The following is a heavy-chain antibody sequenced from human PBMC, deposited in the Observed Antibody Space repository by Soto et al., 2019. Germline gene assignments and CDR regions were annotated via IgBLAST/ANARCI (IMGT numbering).Heavy chain of an antibody. D-gene: IGHD6-6*01. CDR3: AGTGRSSIAAPGWYYSGLEV. CDR2: IYYSGST. Sequence: QLQLQESGPGLVKPSEPLSLTCTVSGGSISSSSYYWGWIRQPPGQGLEWIGSIYYSGSTYYNPSLKSRVPIVLDPYKNQFSGRLSSVSAADPAVYYCAGTGRSSIAAPGWYYSGLEVWGQGTALTLSS. V-gene: IGHV4-39*01. CDR1: GGSISSSSYY. J-gene: IGHJ6*02.